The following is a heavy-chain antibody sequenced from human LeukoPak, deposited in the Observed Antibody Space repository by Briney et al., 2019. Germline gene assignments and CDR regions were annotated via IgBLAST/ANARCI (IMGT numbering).Heavy chain of an antibody. Sequence: PGGSLRLSCAASGFTFSDYYMSWIRQAPGKGLEWVSYISSSGSTIYYADSVKGRFTISRDNSKNTLYVQMNSLRAEDTAVYYCAKYEDSSSWSFEYWGQGTLVTVSS. CDR2: ISSSGSTI. D-gene: IGHD2-2*01. J-gene: IGHJ4*02. CDR3: AKYEDSSSWSFEY. V-gene: IGHV3-11*04. CDR1: GFTFSDYY.